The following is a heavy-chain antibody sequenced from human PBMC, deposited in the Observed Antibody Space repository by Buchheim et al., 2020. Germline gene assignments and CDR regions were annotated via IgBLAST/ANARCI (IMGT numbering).Heavy chain of an antibody. CDR2: IIPSGRPI. Sequence: EVQLVESGGDLVQPGGSLRLSCAASGFTFNIFSMNWVRQAPGKGLEWVSYIIPSGRPIYYTDSVKGRFTISIDNAKNSLYLPMNNLRAEDTAVYYCARETDYFDYWGQGAL. CDR1: GFTFNIFS. J-gene: IGHJ4*02. V-gene: IGHV3-48*01. CDR3: ARETDYFDY.